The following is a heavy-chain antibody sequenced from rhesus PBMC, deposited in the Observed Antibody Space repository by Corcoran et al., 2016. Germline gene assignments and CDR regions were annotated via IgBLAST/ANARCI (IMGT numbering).Heavy chain of an antibody. CDR3: ARHHSGGGYFDY. Sequence: QLQLQESGPGLVKPSETLSLTCAVSGGSIRSNYWSWIRPPPGKGLEWIGRSSGSGRSTDYNPSLKSRVTSSTDTSKNQFSLKLSSGTAADTAVYYCARHHSGGGYFDYWGQGVLVTVSS. D-gene: IGHD6-37*01. CDR2: SSGSGRST. J-gene: IGHJ4*01. CDR1: GGSIRSNY. V-gene: IGHV4-173*01.